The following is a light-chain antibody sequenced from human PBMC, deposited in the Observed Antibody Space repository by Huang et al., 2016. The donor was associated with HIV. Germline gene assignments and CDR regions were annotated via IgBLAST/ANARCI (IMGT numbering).Light chain of an antibody. CDR2: AAS. CDR1: QDISNY. CDR3: LQHHGYPRT. V-gene: IGKV1-17*03. Sequence: DIQLTQSPSAMSASVGDRVSITCRASQDISNYLAWFQQKPGGAPKRLIYAASGLQSGVPSRFSASGAGTKFTLKISGLQPEDFATYYCLQHHGYPRTFGQGTKV. J-gene: IGKJ1*01.